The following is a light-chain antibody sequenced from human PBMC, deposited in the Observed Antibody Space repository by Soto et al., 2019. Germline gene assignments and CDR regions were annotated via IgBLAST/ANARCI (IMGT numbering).Light chain of an antibody. J-gene: IGLJ1*01. Sequence: QPVLTQPPSVSGTPGQRVTISCSGSSSNIGSNTVNWYQQLPGTAPKLLIYSNNQRPSGVPGRFSGSKSGTSASLAISGLQSEDEADYYCAAWDDSLMGVFGTGTKLTVL. V-gene: IGLV1-44*01. CDR2: SNN. CDR1: SSNIGSNT. CDR3: AAWDDSLMGV.